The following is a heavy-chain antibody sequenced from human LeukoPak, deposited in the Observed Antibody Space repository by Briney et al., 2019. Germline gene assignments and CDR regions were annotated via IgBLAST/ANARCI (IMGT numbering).Heavy chain of an antibody. CDR1: GITLSNYG. CDR2: ISGSGGET. V-gene: IGHV3-23*01. CDR3: AKRGVVIRVILVGFHKEAYYFDS. Sequence: GGSLRLSCVVSGITLSNYGMSWVRQAPGKGLEWVAGISGSGGETQYADSVKGRFTISRDNRKNTLYLQMNSLRAEDTAMYFCAKRGVVIRVILVGFHKEAYYFDSWGQGALVTVSS. D-gene: IGHD3-22*01. J-gene: IGHJ4*02.